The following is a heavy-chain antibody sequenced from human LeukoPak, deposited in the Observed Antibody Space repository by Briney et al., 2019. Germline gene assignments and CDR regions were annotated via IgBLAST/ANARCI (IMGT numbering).Heavy chain of an antibody. CDR1: GGSISFYS. J-gene: IGHJ4*02. Sequence: SETLSLTCSIFGGSISFYSWSWIRQAPGGTLEWIGYLYYNGNTKSNPSLNGRATISVDTSNNQFSLKLTSVTAADTAVYYCAREKPVRKNYYDSSGYSRPFDYWGQGTLVTVSS. CDR2: LYYNGNT. CDR3: AREKPVRKNYYDSSGYSRPFDY. D-gene: IGHD3-22*01. V-gene: IGHV4-59*01.